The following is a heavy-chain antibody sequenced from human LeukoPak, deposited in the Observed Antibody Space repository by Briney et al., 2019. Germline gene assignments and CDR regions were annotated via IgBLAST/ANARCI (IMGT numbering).Heavy chain of an antibody. V-gene: IGHV3-30*02. CDR2: IQTDGNTK. Sequence: GGSLRLSCAASEFTFSNYGIHWVRQAPGKGLEWVTFIQTDGNTKYYADSVRGRFTISRDNSKNTVSPQMNGLRAEDTAVYYCAREESSLVLGGLAYWGQGTLVTVSS. J-gene: IGHJ4*02. CDR3: AREESSLVLGGLAY. D-gene: IGHD6-13*01. CDR1: EFTFSNYG.